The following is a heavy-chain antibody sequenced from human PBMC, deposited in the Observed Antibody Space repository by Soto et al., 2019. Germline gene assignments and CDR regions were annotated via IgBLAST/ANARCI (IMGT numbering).Heavy chain of an antibody. D-gene: IGHD3-3*01. CDR1: GFTFSSYA. CDR3: AKDTGYYDFWSGYYPDAFDI. J-gene: IGHJ3*02. V-gene: IGHV3-23*01. Sequence: PGGSLRLSCAASGFTFSSYAMSWVRQAPGKGLEWVSAISGSGGSTYYAGSVKGRFTISRDNSKNTLYLQMNSLRAEDTAVYYCAKDTGYYDFWSGYYPDAFDIWGQGTMVTVSS. CDR2: ISGSGGST.